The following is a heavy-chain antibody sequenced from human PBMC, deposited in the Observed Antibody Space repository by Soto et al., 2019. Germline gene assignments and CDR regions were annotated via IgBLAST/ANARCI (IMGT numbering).Heavy chain of an antibody. Sequence: GASVKVSCKASGYTFTSYAMHWVRQAPGQRLEWKGWINTGNGNKKNSQKKQSRITITRDTSASTAYMELSSLRSEDTAVYYCARSIVVVTALDYWGQGTLVTVSS. D-gene: IGHD2-21*02. CDR3: ARSIVVVTALDY. V-gene: IGHV1-3*04. CDR1: GYTFTSYA. J-gene: IGHJ4*02. CDR2: INTGNGNK.